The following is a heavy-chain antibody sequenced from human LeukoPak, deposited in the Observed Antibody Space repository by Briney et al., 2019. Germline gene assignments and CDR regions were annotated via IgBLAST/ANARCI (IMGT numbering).Heavy chain of an antibody. V-gene: IGHV4-34*01. CDR2: INHSGST. J-gene: IGHJ3*02. Sequence: SETLSLTCAVYGGSLSGYYWSWIRQPPGKGLEWIGEINHSGSTNYNPSLKSRVTISVDTSKNQFSLKLSSVTAADTAVYYCARGLRSWSAFDIWGQGTMVTVSS. CDR1: GGSLSGYY. CDR3: ARGLRSWSAFDI.